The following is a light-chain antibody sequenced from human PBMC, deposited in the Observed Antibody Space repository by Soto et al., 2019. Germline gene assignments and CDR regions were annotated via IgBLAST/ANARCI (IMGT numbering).Light chain of an antibody. CDR3: KQYGALPPET. CDR2: GAS. J-gene: IGKJ2*01. CDR1: QSVSRN. Sequence: EVVLTQSPATLSVSPGDRATLSCRASQSVSRNLAWYQQKPGQAPRLLIYGASTRATGVPARFSGSGSATEFTLSIISLQAEDVAVYYCKQYGALPPETFGQGTKLEI. V-gene: IGKV3-15*01.